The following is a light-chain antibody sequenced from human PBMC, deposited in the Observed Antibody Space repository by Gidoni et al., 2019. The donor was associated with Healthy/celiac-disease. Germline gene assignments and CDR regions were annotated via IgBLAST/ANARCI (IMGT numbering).Light chain of an antibody. CDR2: GAS. J-gene: IGKJ4*01. V-gene: IGKV3-15*01. CDR3: QQYNKWPPLT. CDR1: QNISSN. Sequence: IVMTQSPATLSVSPGERAPLSCRASQNISSNLAWYQQKPGQAPRLLIFGASTRATGIPARFSGSGSGTEFTLTISSLQSEDFAVYYCQQYNKWPPLTFGGGTKVEIK.